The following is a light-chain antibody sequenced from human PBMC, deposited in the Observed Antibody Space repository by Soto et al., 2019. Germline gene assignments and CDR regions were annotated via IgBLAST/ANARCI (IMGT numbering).Light chain of an antibody. CDR3: QQFGDWPS. CDR2: DAS. CDR1: QSVSSA. J-gene: IGKJ1*01. Sequence: ETVMTQSPATLSVSPGESATLSCRASQSVSSALAWYQQKPGLPPRLLIYDASNRATGIPARFSGSGSGTDFTLTISSLQSDDSAIYYCQQFGDWPSFGLGTKVDIK. V-gene: IGKV3D-15*01.